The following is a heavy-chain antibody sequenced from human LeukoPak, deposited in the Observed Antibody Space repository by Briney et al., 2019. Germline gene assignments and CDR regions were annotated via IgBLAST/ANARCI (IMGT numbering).Heavy chain of an antibody. CDR3: ARRLYYDSSGHSDAFDI. V-gene: IGHV4-59*08. Sequence: SETLSLTCTVSGGSISSYYWSWIRQPPGKGLEWIGYIYYSGSTNYNPSLKSRVTISVDTSKNQFSLKLTSVTAADTAVYYCARRLYYDSSGHSDAFDIWGQGTLVTVYS. D-gene: IGHD3-22*01. CDR2: IYYSGST. CDR1: GGSISSYY. J-gene: IGHJ3*02.